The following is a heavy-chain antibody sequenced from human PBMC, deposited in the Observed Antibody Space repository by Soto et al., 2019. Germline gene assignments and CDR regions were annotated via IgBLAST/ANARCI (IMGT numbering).Heavy chain of an antibody. J-gene: IGHJ5*02. CDR1: GGSISSSSYY. V-gene: IGHV4-39*01. D-gene: IGHD2-15*01. CDR2: IYYSGST. CDR3: ARHIGRAPGYCSGGSCYIWFDP. Sequence: PSETLSLTCTVSGGSISSSSYYWGWIRQPPGKGLEWIGSIYYSGSTYYNPSLKSRVTISVDTSKNQFSLKLSSVTAADTAVYYCARHIGRAPGYCSGGSCYIWFDPWGQGTLVTVSS.